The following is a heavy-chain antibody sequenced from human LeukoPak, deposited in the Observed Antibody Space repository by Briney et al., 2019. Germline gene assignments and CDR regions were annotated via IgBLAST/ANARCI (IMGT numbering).Heavy chain of an antibody. CDR3: AKIISAAGLGA. D-gene: IGHD6-13*01. CDR1: GFTFSSYS. CDR2: ISGTGGST. V-gene: IGHV3-23*01. Sequence: GGSLRLSCAASGFTFSSYSMNWVRQAPGKGLEWVSSISGTGGSTYYAASVKGRFTISRDNSKNTLYLQMNSLRAEDTAVYYCAKIISAAGLGAWGQGTLVTVSS. J-gene: IGHJ5*02.